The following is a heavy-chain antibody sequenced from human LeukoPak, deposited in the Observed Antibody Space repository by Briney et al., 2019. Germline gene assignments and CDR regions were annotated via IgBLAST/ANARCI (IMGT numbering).Heavy chain of an antibody. CDR3: ARNPIAGVGGNWFDP. Sequence: SQTLSLTCAISGDSVSSNSAAWNWIRQSPSRGLEWLGRTYYRSKWYNDYAVSVKSRISINPDTSKNQFSLQLNSVTPEDTAAYYCARNPIAGVGGNWFDPWGQGTLVTVSS. CDR1: GDSVSSNSAA. D-gene: IGHD6-13*01. J-gene: IGHJ5*02. V-gene: IGHV6-1*01. CDR2: TYYRSKWYN.